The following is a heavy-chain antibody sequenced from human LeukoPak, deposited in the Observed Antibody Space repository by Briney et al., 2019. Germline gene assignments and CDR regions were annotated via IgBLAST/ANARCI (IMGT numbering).Heavy chain of an antibody. J-gene: IGHJ4*02. CDR1: VYTLTELS. CDR3: ATTGYCSRTSCYLFDY. CDR2: FDPEDGET. V-gene: IGHV1-24*01. Sequence: ASVKVSCKVSVYTLTELSMHWVRQAPGKGLEGMGGFDPEDGETIYAQKFQGRVTMTEDTSTDTADMELSSLRSEDTAVYYCATTGYCSRTSCYLFDYWGQGTLVTVSS. D-gene: IGHD2-2*01.